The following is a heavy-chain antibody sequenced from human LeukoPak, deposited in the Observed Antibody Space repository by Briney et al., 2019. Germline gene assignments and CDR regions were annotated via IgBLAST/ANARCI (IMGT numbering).Heavy chain of an antibody. CDR2: MNPNSGNT. D-gene: IGHD1-14*01. V-gene: IGHV1-8*02. Sequence: ASVKVSCKASGGTFSSYAISWVRQATGQGLEWMGWMNPNSGNTGYAQKFQGRVTMTEDTSTDTAYMELTGLRSEDTAIYYCATSPGYDYWGQGTLVTVSS. CDR1: GGTFSSYA. CDR3: ATSPGYDY. J-gene: IGHJ4*02.